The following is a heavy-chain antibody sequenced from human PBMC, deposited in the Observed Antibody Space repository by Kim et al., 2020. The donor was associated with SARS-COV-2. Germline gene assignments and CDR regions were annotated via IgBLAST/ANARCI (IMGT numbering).Heavy chain of an antibody. CDR3: AREAYSRGGFDP. CDR2: IYYSGST. J-gene: IGHJ5*02. D-gene: IGHD2-21*01. Sequence: SETLSLTCTVSGGSISSSSYYWGWIRQPPGKGLEWIGSIYYSGSTYYNPSLKSRVTISVDTSKNQFSLKLSSVTAADTAVYYCAREAYSRGGFDPWGQGTLVTVSS. V-gene: IGHV4-39*07. CDR1: GGSISSSSYY.